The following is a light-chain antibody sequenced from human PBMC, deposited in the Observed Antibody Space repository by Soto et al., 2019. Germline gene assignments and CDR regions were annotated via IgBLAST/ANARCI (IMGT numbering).Light chain of an antibody. CDR1: SSNIGNNA. Sequence: QSVLTQPPSVSDAPRQRVTISCSGSSSNIGNNAVNWYQQLPGKAPKLLIYYDDLLPSGVSDRFSGSKSGTSASLAISGLQSEDDADYFCAAWDDSLNGYVFGTGTKVTVL. CDR2: YDD. J-gene: IGLJ1*01. V-gene: IGLV1-36*01. CDR3: AAWDDSLNGYV.